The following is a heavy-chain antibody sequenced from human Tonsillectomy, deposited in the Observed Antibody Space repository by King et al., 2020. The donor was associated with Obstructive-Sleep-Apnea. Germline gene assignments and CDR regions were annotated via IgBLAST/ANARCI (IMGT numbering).Heavy chain of an antibody. V-gene: IGHV5-51*01. CDR1: GYTFADYW. CDR2: IYPGDSDT. Sequence: VQLVESGAQMKKPGESLKISCRGSGYTFADYWIGWVRQVPGKGLEWMGIIYPGDSDTRYSPSFQGHVFLSADKSTGTASLQWSSLKASDTALYYCVRHARDGRDGGAVWGHGTTVTVSS. D-gene: IGHD1-26*01. CDR3: VRHARDGRDGGAV. J-gene: IGHJ6*02.